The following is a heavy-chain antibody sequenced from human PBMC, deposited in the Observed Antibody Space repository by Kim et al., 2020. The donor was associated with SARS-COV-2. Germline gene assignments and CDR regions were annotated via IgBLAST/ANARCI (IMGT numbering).Heavy chain of an antibody. J-gene: IGHJ6*02. V-gene: IGHV3-64D*09. D-gene: IGHD6-19*01. CDR2: ISSNGGST. CDR1: GFTFSSYA. CDR3: VIGPVSGWPALHGMDV. Sequence: GGSLRLSCSASGFTFSSYAMHWVRQAPGKGLEYVSAISSNGGSTYYADPVKGRFTISRDNSKNTLYLQMSSLRAEDTAVYYCVIGPVSGWPALHGMDVWGQGTTVTVSS.